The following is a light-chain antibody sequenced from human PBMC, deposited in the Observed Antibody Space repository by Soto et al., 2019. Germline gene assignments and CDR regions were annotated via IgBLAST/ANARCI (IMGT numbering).Light chain of an antibody. CDR2: AAS. Sequence: DIQMTQSPTSLSASVGDRVTITCRASQGIRNYVAWYQQIPGKAPKLLIYAASTLQSGVPSRFSGSGSGTDFTLTINGLQPEDVATYSCQEYRSVPVFGPGTKVEIK. J-gene: IGKJ3*01. CDR1: QGIRNY. V-gene: IGKV1-27*01. CDR3: QEYRSVPV.